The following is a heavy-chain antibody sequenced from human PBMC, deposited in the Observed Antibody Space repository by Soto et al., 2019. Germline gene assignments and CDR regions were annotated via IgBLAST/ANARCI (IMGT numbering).Heavy chain of an antibody. CDR2: IYPGDSDT. J-gene: IGHJ6*02. CDR1: GYSFTSYW. V-gene: IGHV5-51*01. CDR3: ARQDYYYDYGMDV. Sequence: GESLKISCKGYGYSFTSYWIGWVREMAGKGLEWMGIIYPGDSDTRYSPSFQGQVTISADKSISTAYLQWSSLKASDTAMYYCARQDYYYDYGMDVWGQGTTVTVSS.